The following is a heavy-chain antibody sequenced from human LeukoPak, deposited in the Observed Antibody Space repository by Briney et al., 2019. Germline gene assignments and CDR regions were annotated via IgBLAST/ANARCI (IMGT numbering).Heavy chain of an antibody. D-gene: IGHD2-21*02. V-gene: IGHV4-39*07. CDR3: ARDSKWGGGDPPTHAFDI. Sequence: PSETLSLTCTVSGGSISSSSYYWGWIRQPPGKGLEWIGSIYHSGSTYYNPSLKSRVTISVDTSKNQFSLKLSSVTAADTAVYYCARDSKWGGGDPPTHAFDIWGQGTMVTVSS. CDR2: IYHSGST. CDR1: GGSISSSSYY. J-gene: IGHJ3*02.